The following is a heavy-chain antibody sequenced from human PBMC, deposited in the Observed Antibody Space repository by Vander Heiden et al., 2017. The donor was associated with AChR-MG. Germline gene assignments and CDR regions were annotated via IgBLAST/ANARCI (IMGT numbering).Heavy chain of an antibody. V-gene: IGHV1-69*06. D-gene: IGHD2-15*01. CDR1: GGTLRASP. CDR2: IIPMFGAP. Sequence: QVQLVQSGAEVKKPVSSVRVSCKASGGTLRASPFSWVRQAPGQGFDWMGGIIPMFGAPNYAQKFQGRLTITADKSTGTTYIELSNLTSADTAIYFCSRDCSGGNCFGTWGQGTLVTVSS. J-gene: IGHJ5*02. CDR3: SRDCSGGNCFGT.